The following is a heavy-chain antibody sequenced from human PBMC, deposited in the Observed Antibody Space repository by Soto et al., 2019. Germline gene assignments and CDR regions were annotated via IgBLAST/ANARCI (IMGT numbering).Heavy chain of an antibody. J-gene: IGHJ6*02. Sequence: SVKVSCKASGGTFSSYAISWVQQAPGQGLEWMGGIIPIFGTANYAQKFQGRVTITADESTSTAYMELSSLRSEDTAVYYCARDGRCSSTSCYKGQTYFYYGMDVWGQGTTVTVCS. V-gene: IGHV1-69*13. D-gene: IGHD2-2*02. CDR1: GGTFSSYA. CDR2: IIPIFGTA. CDR3: ARDGRCSSTSCYKGQTYFYYGMDV.